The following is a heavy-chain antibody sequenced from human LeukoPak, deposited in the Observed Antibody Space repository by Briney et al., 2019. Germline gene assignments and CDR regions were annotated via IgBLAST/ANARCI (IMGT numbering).Heavy chain of an antibody. Sequence: PGGSLRLSCAASGFTFSSYAMSWVRQAPGEGLEWVSAISGSGGSTYYADSVKGRFTISRDNSKNTLYLQMNSLRAEDTAVYYCAKVASRYYDSSATDYWGQGTLVTVSS. CDR2: ISGSGGST. V-gene: IGHV3-23*01. CDR1: GFTFSSYA. CDR3: AKVASRYYDSSATDY. J-gene: IGHJ4*02. D-gene: IGHD3-22*01.